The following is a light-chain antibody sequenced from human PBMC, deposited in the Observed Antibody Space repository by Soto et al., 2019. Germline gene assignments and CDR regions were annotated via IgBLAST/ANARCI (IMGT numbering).Light chain of an antibody. CDR1: QYINSN. Sequence: DIVMTQSPATLSESPGERVTLSCRASQYINSNLAWYQQKPGQPPRLLIYDATSRATGIPSRFSGSGSGTDFTLTIISLQSEDFAVYFCQQYHDWPPLTFGGGNKVEIK. CDR2: DAT. J-gene: IGKJ4*01. CDR3: QQYHDWPPLT. V-gene: IGKV3D-15*01.